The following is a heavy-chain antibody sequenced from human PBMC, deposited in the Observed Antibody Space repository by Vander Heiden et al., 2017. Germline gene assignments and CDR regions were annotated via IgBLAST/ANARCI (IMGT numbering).Heavy chain of an antibody. Sequence: KPSATLSLTCSVSGGSISNYYWTWIRQSPGKGLEWSGHIYDSGSPNFTPSLKIRVSISVATSKNQFSLNLISVTAADTAVYDCARGIRISGFDPWGQGTLVTVSS. D-gene: IGHD5-18*01. CDR3: ARGIRISGFDP. V-gene: IGHV4-59*01. CDR1: GGSISNYY. CDR2: IYDSGSP. J-gene: IGHJ5*02.